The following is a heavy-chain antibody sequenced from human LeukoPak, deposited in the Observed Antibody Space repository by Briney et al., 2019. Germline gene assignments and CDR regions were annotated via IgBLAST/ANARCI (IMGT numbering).Heavy chain of an antibody. CDR1: GFTFNSYS. CDR2: ISSSGSAI. D-gene: IGHD4-17*01. V-gene: IGHV3-48*01. CDR3: ARGNNYGADC. Sequence: PGGSLRLSCTASGFTFNSYSMNWVRQAPGKGLEWVSYISSSGSAIYYADSVKGRFSISRDNAKNSLYLQMSSLRADDTAVYYCARGNNYGADCWGRGSLVTVSS. J-gene: IGHJ4*01.